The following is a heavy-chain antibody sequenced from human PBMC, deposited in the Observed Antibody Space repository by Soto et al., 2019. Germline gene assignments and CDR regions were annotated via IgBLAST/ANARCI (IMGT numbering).Heavy chain of an antibody. D-gene: IGHD2-2*01. J-gene: IGHJ4*02. Sequence: ASVKVSCNASGYTFTSYGISWVRQAPGQGLEWMGWISAYNGNTNYAQKLQGRVTMTTDTSTSTAYLELSSLRSEDTAVYYCARGPPRLVVPATPLNYWGKGTRVT. CDR3: ARGPPRLVVPATPLNY. CDR1: GYTFTSYG. CDR2: ISAYNGNT. V-gene: IGHV1-18*04.